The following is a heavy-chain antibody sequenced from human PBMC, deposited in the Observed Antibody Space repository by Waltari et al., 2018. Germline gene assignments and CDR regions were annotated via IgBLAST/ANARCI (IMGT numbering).Heavy chain of an antibody. J-gene: IGHJ1*01. V-gene: IGHV3-9*01. CDR1: GFTFDDFA. D-gene: IGHD6-19*01. CDR2: MSWNSGVI. CDR3: VKGHSSGWYYFQH. Sequence: EVQLVESGGGLVQPGRSLRLSCAASGFTFDDFAMHWVRHGPGEGLEWVSSMSWNSGVIGYADSVKDRFTISRDNAKNSLYLQMDSLRADDTALYYCVKGHSSGWYYFQHWGQGTLVTVSS.